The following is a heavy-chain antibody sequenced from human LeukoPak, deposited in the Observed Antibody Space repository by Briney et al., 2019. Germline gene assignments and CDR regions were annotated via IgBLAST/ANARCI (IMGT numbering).Heavy chain of an antibody. J-gene: IGHJ4*02. CDR1: GGTFSSYA. Sequence: VASVKVSCKSSGGTFSSYAISWVRQAPGQGLEWMGGIIPIFGTANYAQKFQGRVTITADESTSTAYMELSSLRSEDTAVYYCARVSENYYDSSGAFCDYWGQGTLVTVSS. CDR2: IIPIFGTA. CDR3: ARVSENYYDSSGAFCDY. D-gene: IGHD3-22*01. V-gene: IGHV1-69*13.